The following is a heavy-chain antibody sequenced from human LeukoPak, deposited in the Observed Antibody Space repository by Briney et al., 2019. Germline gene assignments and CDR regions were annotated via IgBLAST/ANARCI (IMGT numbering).Heavy chain of an antibody. Sequence: GRSLRLSCAASGFTFSSYAMHWVRQAPGKGLEWVAVISYDGSNKYYADSVKGRFTISRDNSKNTLYLQRNSLRAEDTAVYYCARGYQPLKTVDYWGQGTLVTVSS. D-gene: IGHD2-2*01. CDR3: ARGYQPLKTVDY. J-gene: IGHJ4*02. CDR2: ISYDGSNK. V-gene: IGHV3-30*04. CDR1: GFTFSSYA.